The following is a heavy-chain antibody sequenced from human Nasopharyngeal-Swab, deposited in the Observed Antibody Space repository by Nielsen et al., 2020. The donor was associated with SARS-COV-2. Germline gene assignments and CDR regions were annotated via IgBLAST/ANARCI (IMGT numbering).Heavy chain of an antibody. Sequence: SETLSLTCNVSGGSVSSSSYYWVWIRQPPGKGLEWIGSIYYSGSTYYNPSLKSRFTISVDTSKNQFSLKLSSVTAADTAVYYCARHPTTAFDYWGQGTLVTVSS. CDR2: IYYSGST. CDR1: GGSVSSSSYY. D-gene: IGHD4-11*01. J-gene: IGHJ4*02. CDR3: ARHPTTAFDY. V-gene: IGHV4-39*01.